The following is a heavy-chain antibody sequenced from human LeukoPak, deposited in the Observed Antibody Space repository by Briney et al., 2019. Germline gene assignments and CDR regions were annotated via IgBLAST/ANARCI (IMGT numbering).Heavy chain of an antibody. CDR2: IYYSGST. V-gene: IGHV4-59*12. CDR1: GGSISSYY. CDR3: ARALGRGRITMVRGAPSYFDY. J-gene: IGHJ4*02. Sequence: SETLSLTCTVSGGSISSYYWSWIRQPPGKGLEWIGYIYYSGSTNYNPSLKSRVIISVDTSKNQFSLKLSSVTAADTAVYHCARALGRGRITMVRGAPSYFDYWGQGTLVTVSS. D-gene: IGHD3-10*01.